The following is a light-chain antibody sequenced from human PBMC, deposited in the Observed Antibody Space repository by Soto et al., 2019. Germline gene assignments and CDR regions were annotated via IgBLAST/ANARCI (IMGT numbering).Light chain of an antibody. CDR2: INYDGTH. V-gene: IGLV4-69*01. CDR1: SGYSTYA. J-gene: IGLJ3*02. Sequence: QAVVTQSPSASASLGASVKLTCTLSSGYSTYAIAWHQQQSEKGPRFLMKINYDGTHSKGDGFFDRFSGSSSGAERHLTISSLQSEDEAAYYCQSLGTGIQVFGGGTKLTVL. CDR3: QSLGTGIQV.